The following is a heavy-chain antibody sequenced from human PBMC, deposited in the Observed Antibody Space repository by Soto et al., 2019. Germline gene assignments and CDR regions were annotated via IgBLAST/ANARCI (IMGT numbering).Heavy chain of an antibody. CDR3: ARWDDYGASDQYHFDQ. CDR2: TSIYNGHT. V-gene: IGHV1-18*01. CDR1: GYTFTASG. D-gene: IGHD4-17*01. Sequence: QVQLVQSGPEVQKPGASLKVSCKASGYTFTASGISWVRQAPGQGLEWMGWTSIYNGHTEYSTQFLGRVVMTTDTSADTAYLELKSLRPDDAALYYCARWDDYGASDQYHFDQWGQGTLVTVSS. J-gene: IGHJ4*02.